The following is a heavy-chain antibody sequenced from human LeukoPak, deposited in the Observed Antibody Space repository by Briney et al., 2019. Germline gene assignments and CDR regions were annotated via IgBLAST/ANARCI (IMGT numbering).Heavy chain of an antibody. D-gene: IGHD3-3*01. CDR3: ARAPAPSHYDFWSGYISYYYYGMDV. CDR2: ISSSSSYI. Sequence: GGSLRLSCAASGFTFSSHAMNWVRQAPGKGLEWVSSISSSSSYIYYADSVKGRFTISRDNAKNSLYLQMNSLRAEDTAVYYCARAPAPSHYDFWSGYISYYYYGMDVWGQGTTVTVSS. V-gene: IGHV3-21*01. J-gene: IGHJ6*02. CDR1: GFTFSSHA.